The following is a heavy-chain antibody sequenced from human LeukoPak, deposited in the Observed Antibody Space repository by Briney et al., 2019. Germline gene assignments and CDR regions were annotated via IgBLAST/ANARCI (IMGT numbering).Heavy chain of an antibody. J-gene: IGHJ4*02. CDR2: MNTKSGNT. CDR3: ARDRATHFDC. Sequence: GASVKVSCKASGYTFTRYDINWVRQATGQGLEWMGWMNTKSGNTGHAQKFQGRVTITRDTSISTVYMELSSLRSEDTAVYFCARDRATHFDCWGQGTLVTVSS. V-gene: IGHV1-8*03. D-gene: IGHD1-26*01. CDR1: GYTFTRYD.